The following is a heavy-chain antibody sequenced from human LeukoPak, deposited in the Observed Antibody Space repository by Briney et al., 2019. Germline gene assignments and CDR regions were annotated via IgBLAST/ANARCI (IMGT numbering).Heavy chain of an antibody. CDR1: GGSISSSSYY. J-gene: IGHJ4*02. D-gene: IGHD2-8*01. Sequence: SETLSLTCTVSGGSISSSSYYWRWIRQPPGKGLEWIGSIYYSGSTYYNPSLKSRVTISVDTSKNQFSLKLSSVTAADTAVYYCARLASYGLFDYWGQGTLVTVSS. CDR3: ARLASYGLFDY. V-gene: IGHV4-39*01. CDR2: IYYSGST.